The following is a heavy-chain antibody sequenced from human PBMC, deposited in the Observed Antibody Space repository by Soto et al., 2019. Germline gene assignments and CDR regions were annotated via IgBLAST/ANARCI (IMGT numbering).Heavy chain of an antibody. J-gene: IGHJ5*02. CDR3: AKDLYYYDFSLDDS. CDR1: GFTFSSYA. V-gene: IGHV3-30*04. CDR2: VSYDGSIE. D-gene: IGHD3-16*01. Sequence: GGSRRRSCTGSGFTFSSYAMHWVRLAPGKGLEWVAVVSYDGSIENYADSVRGRFTISRDNSKNTVFLQMNSLRVEDTAVYYCAKDLYYYDFSLDDSWGQGTLVTVSS.